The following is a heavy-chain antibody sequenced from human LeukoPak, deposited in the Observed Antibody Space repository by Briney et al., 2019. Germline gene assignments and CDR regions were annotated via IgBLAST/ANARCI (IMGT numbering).Heavy chain of an antibody. CDR2: IYTSGST. J-gene: IGHJ5*02. CDR1: GGSINTYY. V-gene: IGHV4-4*07. Sequence: KPSETLSLTCTVSGGSINTYYWSWIRQPAGRGLEYIGRIYTSGSTNYNPSLKSRVTMSVDTSKNQFSLKLSSVTAADTAVYYCARAILRRIVGWAPFELSNWFDPWGQGTLVTVSS. D-gene: IGHD2-21*01. CDR3: ARAILRRIVGWAPFELSNWFDP.